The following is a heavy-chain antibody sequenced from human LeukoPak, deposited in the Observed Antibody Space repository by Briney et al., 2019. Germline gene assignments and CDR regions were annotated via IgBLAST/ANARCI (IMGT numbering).Heavy chain of an antibody. J-gene: IGHJ4*02. Sequence: PGGSLRLSCAASGFTFSSYAMSWVRQAPGKGLEWVSAISGSGGSTYYADSVKGRFTISRDNSKNTLYLQMNSLRAEDTAVYYCAKDPKTRGYSYGYDGGPYFDYWGQGTLVTVSS. V-gene: IGHV3-23*01. CDR1: GFTFSSYA. CDR3: AKDPKTRGYSYGYDGGPYFDY. D-gene: IGHD5-18*01. CDR2: ISGSGGST.